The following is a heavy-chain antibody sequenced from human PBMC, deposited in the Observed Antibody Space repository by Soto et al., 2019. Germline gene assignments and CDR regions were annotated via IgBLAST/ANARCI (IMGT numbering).Heavy chain of an antibody. CDR1: GGSISSGGYS. V-gene: IGHV4-30-2*01. CDR2: IYHSGST. CDR3: ARLFDTAIVYDYYGMDV. D-gene: IGHD5-18*01. Sequence: SETLSLTCAVSGGSISSGGYSWSWIRQPPGKGLEWIGYIYHSGSTYYNPSLKSRVTISVDRSKNQFSLKLSSVTAADTAVYYCARLFDTAIVYDYYGMDVWGQGTTVTVSS. J-gene: IGHJ6*02.